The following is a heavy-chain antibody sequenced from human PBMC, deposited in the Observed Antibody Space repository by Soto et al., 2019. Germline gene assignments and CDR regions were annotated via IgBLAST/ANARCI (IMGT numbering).Heavy chain of an antibody. CDR2: XXXSGST. V-gene: IGHV4-59*01. D-gene: IGHD3-22*01. CDR1: GGSXXXYX. J-gene: IGHJ6*02. Sequence: QVQXQESGPGLVXPXXXLSLTCXXXGGSXXXYXWXXXXXXXXXXXXXXGXXXXSGSTNYNPSLKSRVTISVDTSKNQFSLKLSSVTAADTAVYYCARGKSYYDSSGKRYYYYYGMDVWGQGTTVTVSS. CDR3: ARGKSYYDSSGKRYYYYYGMDV.